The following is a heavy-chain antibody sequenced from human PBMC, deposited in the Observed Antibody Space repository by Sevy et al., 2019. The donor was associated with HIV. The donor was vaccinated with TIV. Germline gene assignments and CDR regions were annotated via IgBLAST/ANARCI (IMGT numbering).Heavy chain of an antibody. Sequence: GGSLRLSCAASGFTFSSYAISWVRQAPGKGLEWVSSISGSGGSTYYAGSVKGRFTISRDNSKNTLYLQMNSLRAEDTALYYCAKDPRTDLEWIFDYWGQGTLVTVSS. D-gene: IGHD3-3*01. CDR1: GFTFSSYA. CDR2: ISGSGGST. CDR3: AKDPRTDLEWIFDY. V-gene: IGHV3-23*01. J-gene: IGHJ4*02.